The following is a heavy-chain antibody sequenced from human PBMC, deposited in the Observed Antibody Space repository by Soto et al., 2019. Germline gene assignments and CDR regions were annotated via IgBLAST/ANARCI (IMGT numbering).Heavy chain of an antibody. Sequence: PGGSLRLSCAASGFTFSSYGMHWVRQAPGKGLEWVAVISYDGSNKYYADSVKGRFTISRDNSKNTLYLQMNSLRAEDTAVYYCAKDLGTERIDYWGQGTLVTVS. J-gene: IGHJ4*02. D-gene: IGHD1-1*01. CDR1: GFTFSSYG. CDR2: ISYDGSNK. V-gene: IGHV3-30*18. CDR3: AKDLGTERIDY.